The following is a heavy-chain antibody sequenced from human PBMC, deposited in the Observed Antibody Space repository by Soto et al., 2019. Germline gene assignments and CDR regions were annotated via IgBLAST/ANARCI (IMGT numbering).Heavy chain of an antibody. CDR1: GGSISIYY. Sequence: PSETLSLTCTVSGGSISIYYWSWIRQPPGKGLEWIGYIYYSGSTNYNPSLKSRVTISVDTSKNQFSLKLTSVTAADTAVYYCARRYGGNFDYWGQGTLVTVSS. D-gene: IGHD1-26*01. V-gene: IGHV4-59*01. CDR2: IYYSGST. J-gene: IGHJ4*02. CDR3: ARRYGGNFDY.